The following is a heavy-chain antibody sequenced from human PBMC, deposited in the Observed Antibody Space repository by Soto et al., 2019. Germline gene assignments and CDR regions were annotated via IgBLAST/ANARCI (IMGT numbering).Heavy chain of an antibody. J-gene: IGHJ5*02. Sequence: LRLSCAASGFTVSRYSMDWVRQAPGRGLEWVSSISSSSAYIYYADSVKGRFTISRDNAKDSLYLQMNSLRAEDTAVYYCARALRDSSFEPWGHGTLVTVSS. CDR1: GFTVSRYS. D-gene: IGHD2-21*02. CDR3: ARALRDSSFEP. CDR2: ISSSSAYI. V-gene: IGHV3-21*01.